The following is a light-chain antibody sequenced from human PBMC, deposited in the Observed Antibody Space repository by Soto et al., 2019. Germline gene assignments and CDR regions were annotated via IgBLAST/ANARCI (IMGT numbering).Light chain of an antibody. CDR3: QTYDSINQV. Sequence: NFMLTQPHSVSESPGQTVTISCNRSSGSIASTYVQWYQQRPGSAPTTVIYQNSQRPSEVPNRFSGSIDSSSNSASLTISGLKTEDEADYFCQTYDSINQVFGGGTKLTVL. J-gene: IGLJ2*01. CDR2: QNS. V-gene: IGLV6-57*03. CDR1: SGSIASTY.